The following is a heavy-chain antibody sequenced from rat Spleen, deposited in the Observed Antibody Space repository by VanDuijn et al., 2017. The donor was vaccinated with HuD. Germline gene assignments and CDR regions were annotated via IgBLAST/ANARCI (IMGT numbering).Heavy chain of an antibody. CDR2: ISYDGSST. V-gene: IGHV5-20*01. J-gene: IGHJ2*01. CDR3: TTEGYYYDY. CDR1: GFTFSNYD. Sequence: EVQLVESGGGLVQPGRSMKLSCAASGFTFSNYDMAWVRQAPTKGLEWVASISYDGSSTYYRDSVKGRFTISRDNAKSTLYLQMDSLRSEDTATYYCTTEGYYYDYWGQGVMVTVSS. D-gene: IGHD1-12*03.